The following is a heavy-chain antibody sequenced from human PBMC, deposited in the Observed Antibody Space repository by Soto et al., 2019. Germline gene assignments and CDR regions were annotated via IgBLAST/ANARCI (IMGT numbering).Heavy chain of an antibody. CDR1: VYTFSNYA. CDR2: ISGYNGHI. J-gene: IGHJ4*02. D-gene: IGHD1-1*01. Sequence: QVHLVQSGVEVKKPGASVRVSCKASVYTFSNYAVNWVRQAPGQGLEWLGWISGYNGHINYAQKFQGRVTMTTDTSTSTAYMELRSLTSDDTAVYYCARSHWNSDYTEGLDDWGQGTLVTLSS. V-gene: IGHV1-18*04. CDR3: ARSHWNSDYTEGLDD.